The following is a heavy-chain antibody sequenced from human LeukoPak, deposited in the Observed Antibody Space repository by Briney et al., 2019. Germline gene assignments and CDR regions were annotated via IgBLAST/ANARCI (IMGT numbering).Heavy chain of an antibody. CDR1: WFSLSTSGMC. V-gene: IGHV2-70*11. CDR2: LDWNDDK. D-gene: IGHD3-22*01. J-gene: IGHJ5*02. CDR3: ARAQDTYYDSSGYHGWFDP. Sequence: RESGPALVKPTQTLTLTCTFSWFSLSTSGMCVSWIRQPPGKALEWLARLDWNDDKYYSTSLKTRPTISKDTSKNQVVLTMTNMDPVDTATYYCARAQDTYYDSSGYHGWFDPWGQGTQVTVSS.